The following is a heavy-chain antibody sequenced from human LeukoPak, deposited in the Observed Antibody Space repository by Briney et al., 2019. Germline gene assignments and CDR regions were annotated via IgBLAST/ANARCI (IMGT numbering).Heavy chain of an antibody. Sequence: ASVKVSCKASGYTFTGYYMHWVRQAPGQGLEWMGWINPNSGGTIYAQKFQGRVTMTRDTSISTAYMELSRLRSDDTAVYYCASDLVGGSVDGFDYWGQGTLVTVSS. CDR1: GYTFTGYY. CDR2: INPNSGGT. CDR3: ASDLVGGSVDGFDY. D-gene: IGHD2-15*01. J-gene: IGHJ4*02. V-gene: IGHV1-2*02.